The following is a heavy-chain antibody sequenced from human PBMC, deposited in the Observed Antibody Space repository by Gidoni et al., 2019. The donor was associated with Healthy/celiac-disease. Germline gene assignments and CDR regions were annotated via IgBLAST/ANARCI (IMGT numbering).Heavy chain of an antibody. V-gene: IGHV1-18*01. J-gene: IGHJ5*02. CDR3: ARDHGAPDFWSGYLNWFDP. CDR2: ISAYNGNT. Sequence: QVQLVQSGAEVKKPGASVKVSCKASGYTFTSYGISWVRQAPGQGLEWMGWISAYNGNTNYAQKLQGRVTMTTDTSTSTAYMELRSLRSDDTAGYYCARDHGAPDFWSGYLNWFDPWGQGTLVTVSS. CDR1: GYTFTSYG. D-gene: IGHD3-3*01.